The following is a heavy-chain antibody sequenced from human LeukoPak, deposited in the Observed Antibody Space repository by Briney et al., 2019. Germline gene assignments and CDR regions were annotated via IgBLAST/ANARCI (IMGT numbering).Heavy chain of an antibody. D-gene: IGHD4-17*01. J-gene: IGHJ6*03. CDR2: ISNASYNI. CDR1: GFTFNNYE. V-gene: IGHV3-48*03. Sequence: GGSLRLSCAASGFTFNNYEMSWVRQSPGKGLEWLSYISNASYNIYYADSVKGRFTISRDNAKNSLYLQMNGLRAEDTALYYCARGAEDGYYYYYMDVWGKGTTVTVSS. CDR3: ARGAEDGYYYYYMDV.